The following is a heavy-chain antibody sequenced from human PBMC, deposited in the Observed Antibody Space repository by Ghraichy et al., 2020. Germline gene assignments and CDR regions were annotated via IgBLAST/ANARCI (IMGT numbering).Heavy chain of an antibody. J-gene: IGHJ4*02. V-gene: IGHV3-30*02. CDR3: AIDGDYVWGSYRTKYAFDY. D-gene: IGHD3-16*02. CDR2: IRYDGSNK. Sequence: GESLNISCAASESTSSSYGMHWVRQAPGKGLEWVAFIRYDGSNKYYAESVKGRSTISRENSNNTLYQQVTSLRAEDTAVYYCAIDGDYVWGSYRTKYAFDYGGQGALGPFSS. CDR1: ESTSSSYG.